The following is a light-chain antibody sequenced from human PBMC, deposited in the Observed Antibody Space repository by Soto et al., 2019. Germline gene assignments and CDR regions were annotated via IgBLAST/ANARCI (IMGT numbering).Light chain of an antibody. V-gene: IGKV3-15*01. CDR3: QQYNNWPGT. CDR2: GAS. CDR1: QSVNNN. J-gene: IGKJ1*01. Sequence: EIILTQSPASLSVSPGERATLSCRASQSVNNNLAWYQQKPGQAPRLLIYGASTRATGIPGRFRGSGSGTEFTLTITSLQSEDFALYYCQQYNNWPGTFGQGTKVEI.